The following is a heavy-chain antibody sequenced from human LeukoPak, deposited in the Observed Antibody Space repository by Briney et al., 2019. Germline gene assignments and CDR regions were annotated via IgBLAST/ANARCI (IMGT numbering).Heavy chain of an antibody. J-gene: IGHJ4*02. V-gene: IGHV5-51*01. CDR2: IYPGDSDS. CDR3: ARLRDAYPDY. CDR1: GYSFTSYW. Sequence: GDSLKISCKGSGYSFTSYWIGWVRQIPGKGLEWMGIIYPGDSDSRYSPSFQGQVTISADKSISTAYLQWNSLKASGTAMYYCARLRDAYPDYWGQGTLITVSS. D-gene: IGHD5-24*01.